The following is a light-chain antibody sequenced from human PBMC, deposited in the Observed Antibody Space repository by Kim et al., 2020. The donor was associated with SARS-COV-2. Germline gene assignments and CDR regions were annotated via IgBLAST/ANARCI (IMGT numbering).Light chain of an antibody. CDR2: GAS. V-gene: IGKV3-15*01. CDR3: QQYNNWPGT. Sequence: VSPGERATLSCRASQRVSSNLAWYQQKPGQAPRLLINGASTRATGIPARFSGSGSGTDFTLTISSLQSEDFAVYYCQQYNNWPGTFGQGTKVDIK. J-gene: IGKJ1*01. CDR1: QRVSSN.